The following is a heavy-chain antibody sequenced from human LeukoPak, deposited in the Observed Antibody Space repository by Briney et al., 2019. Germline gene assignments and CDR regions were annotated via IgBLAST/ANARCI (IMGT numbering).Heavy chain of an antibody. D-gene: IGHD3-3*01. Sequence: PGGSLRLSCAASGFTFSSYAMNWVRQAPGKGLEWVAGISHDGSNKYYPDSVKGRFTVSRDNSKNTLFLQMNSLRAEDTAVYYCARPGDVLSAYYSYWGQGTLVTVSS. CDR3: ARPGDVLSAYYSY. J-gene: IGHJ4*02. V-gene: IGHV3-30*04. CDR2: ISHDGSNK. CDR1: GFTFSSYA.